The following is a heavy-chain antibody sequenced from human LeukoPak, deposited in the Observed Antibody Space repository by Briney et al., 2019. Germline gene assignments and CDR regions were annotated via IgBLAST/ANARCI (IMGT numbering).Heavy chain of an antibody. J-gene: IGHJ5*02. CDR2: MRGNGDRI. Sequence: QAGGSLRLSCAASGFTFSSFSLSCVRQAAGGGLVWLSGMRGNGDRISYADSVRGRFTIYRDNSKNTLYLKMNSMRAEATAIYYCAKANWISNSGAVSWGQGALVTVSS. CDR3: AKANWISNSGAVS. CDR1: GFTFSSFS. V-gene: IGHV3-23*01. D-gene: IGHD1-1*01.